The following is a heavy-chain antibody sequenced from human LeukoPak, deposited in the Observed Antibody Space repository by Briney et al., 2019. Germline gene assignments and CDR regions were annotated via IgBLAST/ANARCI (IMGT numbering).Heavy chain of an antibody. Sequence: PGGSLRLSCAASGFTFSSHGMNWVRQAPGKGLEWVSAISGSGETTYYADSVKGRFTVSRDNSKNTLYVQMDSLRAEDTAVYYCAKRGYSYGGHFDYWGQGALVTVSS. V-gene: IGHV3-23*01. CDR3: AKRGYSYGGHFDY. CDR2: ISGSGETT. J-gene: IGHJ4*02. CDR1: GFTFSSHG. D-gene: IGHD5-18*01.